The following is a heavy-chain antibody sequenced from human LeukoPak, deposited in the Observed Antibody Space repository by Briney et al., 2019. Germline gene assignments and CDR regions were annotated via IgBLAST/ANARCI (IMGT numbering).Heavy chain of an antibody. V-gene: IGHV3-23*01. D-gene: IGHD3-10*01. Sequence: GGSLRLSCAASGFTFNSYAMSWVRQAPGKGLEWVSVISDSGSETFYADSVKGRFTISRGNSKNTLYLQINSLRAEDTAIYYCAKGVGWFPSWGQGTLVTVSS. CDR1: GFTFNSYA. CDR3: AKGVGWFPS. CDR2: ISDSGSET. J-gene: IGHJ5*02.